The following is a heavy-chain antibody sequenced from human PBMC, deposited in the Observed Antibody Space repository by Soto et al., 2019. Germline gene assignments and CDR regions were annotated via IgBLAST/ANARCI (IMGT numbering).Heavy chain of an antibody. J-gene: IGHJ4*02. CDR3: AKVLGAYYFDH. CDR2: ISASGGNT. Sequence: EVQLMASGGGLVQPGGYLRISCVASGFTFSTYGMGWVRQAPGKGLEWVSVISASGGNTYYGDSVKGRFTISRDNSKNTLSLQMNSLRADDTARYYCAKVLGAYYFDHWGQGTLVTVSS. CDR1: GFTFSTYG. V-gene: IGHV3-23*01.